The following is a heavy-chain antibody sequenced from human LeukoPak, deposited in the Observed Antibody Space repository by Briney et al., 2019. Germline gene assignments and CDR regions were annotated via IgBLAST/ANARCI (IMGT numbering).Heavy chain of an antibody. CDR3: ARTVMSGSCYFDY. J-gene: IGHJ4*02. CDR1: GYXFTNFG. Sequence: ASVRVSCKASGYXFTNFGISWVRQAPGQGLEWLGWISTYNGNTNYAQKVQGRVTMTTDTSTRTAYMELRSLRSDDTAVYYCARTVMSGSCYFDYWGQGTLVTVSS. D-gene: IGHD1-26*01. CDR2: ISTYNGNT. V-gene: IGHV1-18*01.